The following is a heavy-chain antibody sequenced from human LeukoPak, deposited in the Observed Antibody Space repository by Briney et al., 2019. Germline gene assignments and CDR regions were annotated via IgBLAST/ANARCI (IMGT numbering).Heavy chain of an antibody. CDR3: ARDPDSSSWFDAFDI. J-gene: IGHJ3*02. D-gene: IGHD6-13*01. Sequence: GGSLRLSCAASGFTFSSYSMNWVRQAPGKGLEWVSSISSSSSYIYYADSVKGRFTISRDNAKNSLYLQMNSLRAEDTAVYYCARDPDSSSWFDAFDIWGQGTMVTVSS. CDR1: GFTFSSYS. CDR2: ISSSSSYI. V-gene: IGHV3-21*01.